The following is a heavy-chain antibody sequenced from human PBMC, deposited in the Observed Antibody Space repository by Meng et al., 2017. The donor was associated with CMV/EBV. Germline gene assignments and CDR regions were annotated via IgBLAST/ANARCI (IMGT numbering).Heavy chain of an antibody. Sequence: SETLSLTCTVSGGSISSSSYYWGWIRQPPGKGLEWIGSIYYSGSTYYNPSLKSRVTISVDTSKNQFSLKLSSVTAADTAVYYCARDQGRGYSYGRDYYYGMDVWGQGTTVTVSS. V-gene: IGHV4-39*07. J-gene: IGHJ6*02. CDR2: IYYSGST. D-gene: IGHD5-18*01. CDR1: GGSISSSSYY. CDR3: ARDQGRGYSYGRDYYYGMDV.